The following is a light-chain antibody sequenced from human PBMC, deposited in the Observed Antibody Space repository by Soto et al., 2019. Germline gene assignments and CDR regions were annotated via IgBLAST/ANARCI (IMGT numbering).Light chain of an antibody. V-gene: IGLV2-14*02. CDR1: KNNLGSYDL. CDR2: EAT. CDR3: SSYTNINTRACV. Sequence: QSALTQPASVSGSPGQSITVSCTGTKNNLGSYDLVSWYQKYPDKAPTLLIYEATKRPSGISDRFSGSKSGFTASLTISGLQAEDEAEYYCSSYTNINTRACVFGTGTKVTVL. J-gene: IGLJ1*01.